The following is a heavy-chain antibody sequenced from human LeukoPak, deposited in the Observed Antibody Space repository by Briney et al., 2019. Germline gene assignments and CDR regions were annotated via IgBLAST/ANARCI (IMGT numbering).Heavy chain of an antibody. CDR3: ARVCQARIARRDYYYYMDV. V-gene: IGHV4-61*02. Sequence: PSETLSLTCTVSGGSISSGSYYWSWIRQPAGKGLEWIGRIYTSGSTNYNPSLKSRVTISVDTSKNQFSLKLSSVTAADTAVYYCARVCQARIARRDYYYYMDVWGKGTTVTISS. CDR2: IYTSGST. J-gene: IGHJ6*03. D-gene: IGHD6-6*01. CDR1: GGSISSGSYY.